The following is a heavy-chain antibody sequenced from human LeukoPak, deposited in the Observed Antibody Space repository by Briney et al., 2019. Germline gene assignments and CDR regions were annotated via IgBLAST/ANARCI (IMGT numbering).Heavy chain of an antibody. V-gene: IGHV3-23*01. CDR2: ITSDASYT. CDR1: GFTFSSYA. D-gene: IGHD5-18*01. Sequence: GGSLRLSCAASGFTFSSYAMNWVRQAPGKGPEWVSAITSDASYTYYADSVKGRFTISRDDSKNTVYLQMNGLRAEDTAVYYCAKGGGSSYGRYCFGDWGQGTLVTVSS. CDR3: AKGGGSSYGRYCFGD. J-gene: IGHJ4*02.